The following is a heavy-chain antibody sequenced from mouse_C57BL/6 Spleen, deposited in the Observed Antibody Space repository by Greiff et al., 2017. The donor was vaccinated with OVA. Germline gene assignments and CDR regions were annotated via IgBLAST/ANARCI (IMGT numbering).Heavy chain of an antibody. CDR1: GFTFSDYG. CDR3: ASHYDGYSPWYFDV. Sequence: EVKLVESGGGLVKPGGSLKLSCAASGFTFSDYGMHWVRQAPEKGLEWVAYISSGSSTIYYADTVKGRFTISRDNDKNTLFLQMTRLRSEDPAMYSCASHYDGYSPWYFDVWSTGTTVTVSS. V-gene: IGHV5-17*01. CDR2: ISSGSSTI. J-gene: IGHJ1*03. D-gene: IGHD2-3*01.